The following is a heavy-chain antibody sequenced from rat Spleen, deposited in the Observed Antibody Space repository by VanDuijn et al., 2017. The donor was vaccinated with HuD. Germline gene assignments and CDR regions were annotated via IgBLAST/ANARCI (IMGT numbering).Heavy chain of an antibody. D-gene: IGHD1-3*01. CDR1: GFSLTSYH. V-gene: IGHV2-43*01. CDR2: IWTGGST. Sequence: QVQLKESGPGLVQPSQTLSLTCTVSGFSLTSYHVSWVRQPPGKGLEWMGVIWTGGSTAYNSLLKSRLSISRDTSKSQVFLKMNSLQTEDTAIYFCTRSPTVAGVMDAWGQGASVTVSS. J-gene: IGHJ4*01. CDR3: TRSPTVAGVMDA.